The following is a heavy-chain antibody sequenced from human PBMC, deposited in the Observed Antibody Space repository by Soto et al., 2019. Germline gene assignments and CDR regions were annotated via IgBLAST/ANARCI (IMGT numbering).Heavy chain of an antibody. J-gene: IGHJ4*02. D-gene: IGHD5-18*01. CDR1: GGSISSYY. V-gene: IGHV4-59*01. CDR3: ARDRRRGYSYGSLDY. Sequence: SETLSLTCTVSGGSISSYYWSWIRQPPGKGLEWIGYIYYSGSTNYNPSLKSRVTISVDTSKNQFSLKLSSVTAADTAVYYCARDRRRGYSYGSLDYWGQGTLVTGSS. CDR2: IYYSGST.